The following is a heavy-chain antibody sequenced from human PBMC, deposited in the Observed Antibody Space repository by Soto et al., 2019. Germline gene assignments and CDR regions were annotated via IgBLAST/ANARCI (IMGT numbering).Heavy chain of an antibody. CDR1: GYTFTSYG. CDR3: ARSGIAAAGTVYYYGMDV. V-gene: IGHV1-18*01. J-gene: IGHJ6*02. D-gene: IGHD6-13*01. Sequence: EASVKVSCKASGYTFTSYGISWVRQAPGQGLEWMGWISAYNGNTNYAQKLQGRVTMTTDTSTSTAYMELRSLRSDDTAVYYCARSGIAAAGTVYYYGMDVWGQGTTVTVSS. CDR2: ISAYNGNT.